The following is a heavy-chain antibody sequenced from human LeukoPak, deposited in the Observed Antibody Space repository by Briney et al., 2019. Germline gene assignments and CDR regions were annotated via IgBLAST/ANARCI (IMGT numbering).Heavy chain of an antibody. Sequence: PGGSLRLSCAASGFTFSSYAMSWVRQAPGKGLEWVSAISGSGGSTYYADSVKGRFTISRDNSKNTLYLQMNSLRAEDTALYYCAKDHDYGDYEVPVSFDYWGQGTLVTVSS. V-gene: IGHV3-23*01. CDR2: ISGSGGST. CDR1: GFTFSSYA. J-gene: IGHJ4*02. CDR3: AKDHDYGDYEVPVSFDY. D-gene: IGHD4-17*01.